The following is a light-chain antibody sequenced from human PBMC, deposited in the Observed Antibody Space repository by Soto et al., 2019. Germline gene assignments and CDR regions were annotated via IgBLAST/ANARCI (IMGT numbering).Light chain of an antibody. CDR1: QSLLHSNGYNY. Sequence: DIVMTQSPLSLPVTPGEPASISCRSSQSLLHSNGYNYLDWYLQRPGQSPRRLIYKVSNREAGVPDRFSGSGSGTDFTLKISRVEAEDVGLYYCMQGSHWPPITFGQGTRLEIK. J-gene: IGKJ5*01. CDR3: MQGSHWPPIT. CDR2: KVS. V-gene: IGKV2-30*02.